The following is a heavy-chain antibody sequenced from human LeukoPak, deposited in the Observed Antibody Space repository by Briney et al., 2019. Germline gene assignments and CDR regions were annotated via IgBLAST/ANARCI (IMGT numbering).Heavy chain of an antibody. CDR3: AKERRYYDFWSGLIDY. J-gene: IGHJ4*02. V-gene: IGHV3-30*02. Sequence: GGSLRLSXAASGFTFSSYGMHWVRQAPGKGLEWVAFIRYDGSNKYYADSVKGRFTISRDNSKNTLYLQMNSLRAEDTAVYYCAKERRYYDFWSGLIDYWGQGTLVTVSS. CDR2: IRYDGSNK. D-gene: IGHD3-3*01. CDR1: GFTFSSYG.